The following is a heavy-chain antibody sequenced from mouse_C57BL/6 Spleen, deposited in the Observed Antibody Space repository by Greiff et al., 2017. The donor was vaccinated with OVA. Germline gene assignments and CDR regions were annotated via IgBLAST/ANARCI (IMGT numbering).Heavy chain of an antibody. CDR1: GFTFSDAW. CDR3: TIGLLRYPWYFDV. CDR2: IRNKANNHAT. D-gene: IGHD1-1*01. V-gene: IGHV6-6*01. Sequence: DVQLVESGGGLVQPGGSMKLSCAASGFTFSDAWMDWVRQSPETGLEWVAEIRNKANNHATYYAESVKGRFTISRDDSKSSVYLQMNSLRAEDSGIYDCTIGLLRYPWYFDVWGTGTTVTVSS. J-gene: IGHJ1*03.